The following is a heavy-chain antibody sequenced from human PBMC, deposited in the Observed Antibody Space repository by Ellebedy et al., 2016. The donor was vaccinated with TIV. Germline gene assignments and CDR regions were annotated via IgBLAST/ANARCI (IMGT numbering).Heavy chain of an antibody. V-gene: IGHV1-18*01. Sequence: ASVKVSCKASGYTFTSYSISWVRQAPGQGLEWMGWISAYTGDTIYAKKVQGRLTMSTDTSTSTAYMELRSLRSDDTAVYYCARDMVQGMVSTYVWFDYWGQGTLVTVSS. J-gene: IGHJ4*01. CDR1: GYTFTSYS. CDR2: ISAYTGDT. D-gene: IGHD5/OR15-5a*01. CDR3: ARDMVQGMVSTYVWFDY.